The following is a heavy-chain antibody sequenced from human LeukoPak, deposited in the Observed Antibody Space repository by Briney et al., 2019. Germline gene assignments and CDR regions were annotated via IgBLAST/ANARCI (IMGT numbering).Heavy chain of an antibody. D-gene: IGHD3-22*01. CDR3: ARDDSSGYYFDY. J-gene: IGHJ4*02. Sequence: GGSLRLSCAASGFTFSDYYMSWIRQAPGKGLEWVSYISSSGSTIYYADSVKGRFTMSRDNAKNSLYLQMNSLRAEDTAVYYCARDDSSGYYFDYWGQGTLVAVSS. CDR1: GFTFSDYY. V-gene: IGHV3-11*01. CDR2: ISSSGSTI.